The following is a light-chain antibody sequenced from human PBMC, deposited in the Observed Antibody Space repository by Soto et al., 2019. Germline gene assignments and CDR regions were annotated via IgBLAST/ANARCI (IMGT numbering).Light chain of an antibody. CDR1: SSDVGGYNY. J-gene: IGLJ2*01. CDR3: SSCAGNDLGV. V-gene: IGLV2-8*01. CDR2: EVS. Sequence: QSALTQPPSASGSPGQSVTISCTGTSSDVGGYNYVSWYHQHAATAPKLMIYEVSKRPSGVPDRFSGSKSGNTASLTVSGLQAEDEADYCCSSCAGNDLGVFGGGTKLTVL.